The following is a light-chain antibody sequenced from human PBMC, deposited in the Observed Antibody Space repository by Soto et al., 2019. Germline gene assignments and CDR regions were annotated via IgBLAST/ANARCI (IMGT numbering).Light chain of an antibody. CDR2: GAS. CDR1: QSVGSSY. CDR3: QQSSNWPPVT. V-gene: IGKV3-15*01. Sequence: EIVMTQSPGTLSLSPGERVPLSCRASQSVGSSYLAWYQQKPGQAPRLLIYGASTRATGIPARFSGSGSGTEFTLTIRSLQSEDFGVYYCQQSSNWPPVTFGGGTKWIS. J-gene: IGKJ4*01.